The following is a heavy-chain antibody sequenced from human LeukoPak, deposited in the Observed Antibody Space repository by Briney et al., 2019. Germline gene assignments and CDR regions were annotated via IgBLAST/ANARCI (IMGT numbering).Heavy chain of an antibody. Sequence: SETLSLTCTVSGGSISSGGYYWSWIRQHPGKGLEWIGYIYYSGSTYYNPSLKSRVTISVDTSKNQFSLKLSSVTAADTAVYYCAKDIQGGDGYNLGMDVWGQGTTVTVSS. CDR1: GGSISSGGYY. V-gene: IGHV4-31*03. CDR3: AKDIQGGDGYNLGMDV. D-gene: IGHD5-24*01. CDR2: IYYSGST. J-gene: IGHJ6*02.